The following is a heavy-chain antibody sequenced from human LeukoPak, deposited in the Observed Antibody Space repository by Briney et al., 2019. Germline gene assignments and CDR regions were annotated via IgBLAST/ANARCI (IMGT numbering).Heavy chain of an antibody. CDR1: GFAFSSYA. D-gene: IGHD3-10*01. CDR2: IKSKTDGGTT. V-gene: IGHV3-15*01. J-gene: IGHJ4*02. Sequence: GGSLRLSCAASGFAFSSYALSWVRQAPGKGLEWVGRIKSKTDGGTTDYAAPVKGRFTISRGDSKNTLYLQMNSLKTEDTAVYYCTTTVRGVMGYYFDYWGQGTLVTVSS. CDR3: TTTVRGVMGYYFDY.